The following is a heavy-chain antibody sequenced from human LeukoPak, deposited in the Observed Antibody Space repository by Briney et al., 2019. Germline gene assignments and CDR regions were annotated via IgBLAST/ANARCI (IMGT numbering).Heavy chain of an antibody. CDR2: VFSSGGT. J-gene: IGHJ4*02. Sequence: SETLSLTRTVSGGSISGYYWGWIRQPPGKGLEWIGYVFSSGGTNYNASLRSRLTISVDTSKNQFSLKLTSVTAADTAVYYCARRLKLSSSWAYFDYWGQGTPVTVSS. CDR1: GGSISGYY. CDR3: ARRLKLSSSWAYFDY. V-gene: IGHV4-59*08. D-gene: IGHD6-13*01.